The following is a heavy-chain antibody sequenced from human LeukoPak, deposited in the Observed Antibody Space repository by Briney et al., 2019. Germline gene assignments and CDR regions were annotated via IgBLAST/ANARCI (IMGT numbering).Heavy chain of an antibody. CDR1: GFTFRNYW. V-gene: IGHV3-7*03. Sequence: GGSLRLSCAASGFTFRNYWMTGVRQAPGKGREWVANINREGSERYYVDSVKRRFTISRDDAKSSLYLQMNSLSAEDTAVYYCARRNAMDVWGQGTTVIVFS. CDR2: INREGSER. J-gene: IGHJ6*02. CDR3: ARRNAMDV.